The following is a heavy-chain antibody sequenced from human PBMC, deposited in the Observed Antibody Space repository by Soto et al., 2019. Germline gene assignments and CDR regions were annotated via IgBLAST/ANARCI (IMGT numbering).Heavy chain of an antibody. V-gene: IGHV1-2*04. CDR2: INPNSGDT. J-gene: IGHJ5*02. D-gene: IGHD2-15*01. CDR3: ARGGAGVVVLTPTPSPFDP. CDR1: GYRFTGYY. Sequence: QVQLVQSGAEVRKPGASVKVSCKASGYRFTGYYIHWVRQAPGQGLEWMGWINPNSGDTKYAQKFQDWVSMTRDTSITTAYMEVKRLRSDDTAIYYCARGGAGVVVLTPTPSPFDPWGQGTLVTVSS.